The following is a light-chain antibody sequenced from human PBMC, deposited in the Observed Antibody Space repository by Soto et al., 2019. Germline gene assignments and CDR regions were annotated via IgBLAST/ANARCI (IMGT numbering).Light chain of an antibody. V-gene: IGKV1-39*01. CDR2: AAS. CDR3: QQSYNTPPT. Sequence: DIQMTQSPSSLSASVGDRVTITCRASQSISRNLNWYQQKQGKAPKLLIYAASSLQSGVPSRFSGSGSGTDFTLTISSLQPEDFATYYCQQSYNTPPTFGQGTRWIS. CDR1: QSISRN. J-gene: IGKJ1*01.